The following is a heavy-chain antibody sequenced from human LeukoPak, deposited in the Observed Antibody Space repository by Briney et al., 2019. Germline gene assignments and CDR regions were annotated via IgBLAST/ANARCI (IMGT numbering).Heavy chain of an antibody. V-gene: IGHV4-59*01. CDR3: ASGYSSSWYYFDY. CDR1: GGSISSYY. Sequence: SETLSLTCTVSGGSISSYYWSSTRQPPGKGLEWLGYIYYTGSTKYNPSLKSRVTISVDTSKNQFSLKLSSVIASDPAVYYCASGYSSSWYYFDYWGQGTLVTVSS. J-gene: IGHJ4*02. CDR2: IYYTGST. D-gene: IGHD6-13*01.